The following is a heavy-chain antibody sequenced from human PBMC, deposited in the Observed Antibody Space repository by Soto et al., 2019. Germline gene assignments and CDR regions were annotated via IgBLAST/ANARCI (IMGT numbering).Heavy chain of an antibody. D-gene: IGHD2-2*01. CDR2: ISYDGSNK. J-gene: IGHJ4*02. CDR1: GFTFSSYA. CDR3: ARGPSSLTRFDY. Sequence: GGSLRLSCAASGFTFSSYAMHWVRQAPGKGLEWVAVISYDGSNKYYADSVKGRFTISRDNSKNTLYLQVNSLRAEDTAVYYCARGPSSLTRFDYWGQGTLVTVSS. V-gene: IGHV3-30-3*01.